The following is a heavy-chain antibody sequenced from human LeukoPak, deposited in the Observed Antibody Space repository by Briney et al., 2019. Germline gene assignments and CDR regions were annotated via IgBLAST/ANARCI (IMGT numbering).Heavy chain of an antibody. J-gene: IGHJ2*01. CDR2: IIPIFGTS. Sequence: SVKVSCKTSGGIITNYAISWVRQAPGQGLEWVGVIIPIFGTSNYAQKFQGRVTITADKSTNTAYMELSSLRSEDTAVYYCARVAAATPRWYFDLWGRGTLVTVSS. CDR1: GGIITNYA. D-gene: IGHD2-15*01. CDR3: ARVAAATPRWYFDL. V-gene: IGHV1-69*06.